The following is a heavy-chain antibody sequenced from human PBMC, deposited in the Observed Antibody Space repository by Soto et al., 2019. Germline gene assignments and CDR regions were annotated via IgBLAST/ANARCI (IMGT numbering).Heavy chain of an antibody. Sequence: SETRSLTCAGYGGSFSGYHWSWIRQPPGKGLEWIGEINHSGSTNYNPSLKSRVTISVDTSKNQFSLKLRSVTAADTAVYYCARGGYSGLSYWGQGTLVTVS. J-gene: IGHJ4*02. V-gene: IGHV4-34*01. CDR2: INHSGST. D-gene: IGHD6-13*01. CDR3: ARGGYSGLSY. CDR1: GGSFSGYH.